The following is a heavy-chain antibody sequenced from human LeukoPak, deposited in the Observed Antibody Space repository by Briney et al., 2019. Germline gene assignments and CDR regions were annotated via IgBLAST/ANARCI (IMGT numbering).Heavy chain of an antibody. J-gene: IGHJ4*02. CDR1: GFTVSSNY. CDR2: IYSGGST. Sequence: GGSLRLSCAASGFTVSSNYMSWVRQAPGKGLEWVSVIYSGGSTYYADSVKGRFTISRDNSKNTLYLQMNSLRAEDTAVYYCAANQYYYDSSGYHRDYWGQGTLVTVSS. D-gene: IGHD3-22*01. CDR3: AANQYYYDSSGYHRDY. V-gene: IGHV3-53*01.